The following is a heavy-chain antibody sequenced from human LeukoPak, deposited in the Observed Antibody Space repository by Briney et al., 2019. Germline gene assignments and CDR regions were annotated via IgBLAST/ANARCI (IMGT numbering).Heavy chain of an antibody. J-gene: IGHJ3*02. Sequence: GGPLRLSCAASGFTFTSYAMSWVRQAPGKGLEWVSAISSSGGNTYYADSVKGRFTISRDNSKNTLYLRMNSLRAEDTALYYCAKPNSGYTAFHIWGQGTMVTVSS. D-gene: IGHD3-22*01. CDR3: AKPNSGYTAFHI. CDR1: GFTFTSYA. CDR2: ISSSGGNT. V-gene: IGHV3-23*01.